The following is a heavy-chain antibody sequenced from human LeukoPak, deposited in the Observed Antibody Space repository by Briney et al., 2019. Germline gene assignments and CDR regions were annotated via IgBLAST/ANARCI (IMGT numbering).Heavy chain of an antibody. CDR1: GYTFTSYY. CDR3: ASTRPFDSSVSHSFDY. V-gene: IGHV1-46*01. J-gene: IGHJ4*02. D-gene: IGHD3-22*01. Sequence: ASVKVSCKASGYTFTSYYMHWVRQAPGQGLEWMGIINPSGGSTSYAQKFQGRVTMTRDTSTSTVYMELSSLRSEDTAVYYCASTRPFDSSVSHSFDYWGQGTRVTVSS. CDR2: INPSGGST.